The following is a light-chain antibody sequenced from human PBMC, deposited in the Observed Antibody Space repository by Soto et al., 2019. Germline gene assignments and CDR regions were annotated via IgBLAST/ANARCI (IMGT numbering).Light chain of an antibody. CDR3: KHYNTYSYT. V-gene: IGKV1-5*01. CDR2: DAS. J-gene: IGKJ2*01. CDR1: QSINIW. Sequence: DIQMTQSPSTLSASVGDRVTITCRASQSINIWLAWYQQKAGKAPKLLIYDASTLENRVPLRFSGSGSGTESPLTITGRQPDNFETFNCKHYNTYSYTFGKGPSWRSN.